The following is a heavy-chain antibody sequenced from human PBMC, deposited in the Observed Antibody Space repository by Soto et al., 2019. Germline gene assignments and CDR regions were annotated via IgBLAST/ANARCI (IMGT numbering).Heavy chain of an antibody. CDR1: GGSFSGXX. V-gene: IGHV4-34*01. CDR2: INHSGST. J-gene: IGHJ6*03. CDR3: ARGSPTRDIVVVVAATDYYYYYMDV. Sequence: QVQLQQWGAGLLKPSETLSLTCAVYGGSFSGXXXXWXRQPPGKGLGWIGEINHSGSTNYNPSLKSRVTISVDTSKNQFSLKLSSVTAADTAVXYCARGSPTRDIVVVVAATDYYYYYMDVWGKGTTVTVSS. D-gene: IGHD2-15*01.